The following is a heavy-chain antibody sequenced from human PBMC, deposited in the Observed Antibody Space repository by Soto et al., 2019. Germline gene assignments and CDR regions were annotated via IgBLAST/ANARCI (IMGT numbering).Heavy chain of an antibody. CDR1: GFTFSNQA. J-gene: IGHJ4*02. V-gene: IGHV3-23*01. CDR3: AKDMHGSGWSFDQ. D-gene: IGHD6-19*01. Sequence: EVQLLDAGGGLVQPGGSLRLSCSASGFTFSNQAMAWVRQAPGKGLEWVSALISSGESPYYVDSVKGRFTISRDNYKNTLYLQMNSMRADDPDVYYCAKDMHGSGWSFDQWGQGTVVTVSS. CDR2: LISSGESP.